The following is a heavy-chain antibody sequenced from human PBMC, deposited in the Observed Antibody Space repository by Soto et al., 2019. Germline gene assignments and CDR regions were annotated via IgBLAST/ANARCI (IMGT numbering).Heavy chain of an antibody. J-gene: IGHJ4*02. V-gene: IGHV3-73*01. CDR1: GFTFSGSA. CDR2: IRDKANSYAT. D-gene: IGHD2-15*01. CDR3: TRHDAQYCSGGSCYSG. Sequence: HPGGSLRLSCAASGFTFSGSAMHWVRQASGKGLEWVGRIRDKANSYATAYAASVKGRFTISRDDSKNTAYLQMNSLKTEDTAVYYCTRHDAQYCSGGSCYSGWGQGTLVTVSS.